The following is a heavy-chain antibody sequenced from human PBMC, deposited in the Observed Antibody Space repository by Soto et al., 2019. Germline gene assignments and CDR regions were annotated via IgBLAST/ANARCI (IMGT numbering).Heavy chain of an antibody. V-gene: IGHV3-30*18. J-gene: IGHJ4*02. CDR2: ISYDGSNK. CDR3: AEVAPPRAAPGIPLFDY. Sequence: SLRLSCAASGFTFSSYGMHWVRQAPGKGLEWVAVISYDGSNKYYADSVKGRFTISRDNSKNTLYLQMNSLRAEDTAVYYCAEVAPPRAAPGIPLFDYWGQGTLVTVSS. D-gene: IGHD2-15*01. CDR1: GFTFSSYG.